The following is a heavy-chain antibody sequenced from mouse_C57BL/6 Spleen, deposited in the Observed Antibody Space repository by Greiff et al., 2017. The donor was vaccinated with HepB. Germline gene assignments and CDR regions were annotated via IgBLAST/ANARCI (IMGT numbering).Heavy chain of an antibody. CDR2: IDPANGNT. J-gene: IGHJ4*01. CDR1: GFNIKNTY. Sequence: VHVKQSVAELVRPGASVKLSCTASGFNIKNTYMHWVKQRPEQGLEWIGRIDPANGNTKYAPKFQGKATITADTSSNTAYLQLSSLTSEDTAIYYCARSNYSNSDYYAMDYWGQGTSVTVSS. V-gene: IGHV14-3*01. CDR3: ARSNYSNSDYYAMDY. D-gene: IGHD2-5*01.